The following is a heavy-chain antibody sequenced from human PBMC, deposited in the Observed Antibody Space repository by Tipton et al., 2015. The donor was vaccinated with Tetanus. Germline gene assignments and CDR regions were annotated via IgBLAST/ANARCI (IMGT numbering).Heavy chain of an antibody. D-gene: IGHD2-21*01. CDR3: AKGFRHGRLNWFDP. J-gene: IGHJ5*02. V-gene: IGHV3-9*01. CDR1: GFTFDDYA. Sequence: SLRLSCAASGFTFDDYAMHWVRQAPGKGLEWVSGISGNSGSIGYADSVKGRFTISRDNAKNSLYLQMNSLRAEDTALYYCAKGFRHGRLNWFDPWGQGTLVTVST. CDR2: ISGNSGSI.